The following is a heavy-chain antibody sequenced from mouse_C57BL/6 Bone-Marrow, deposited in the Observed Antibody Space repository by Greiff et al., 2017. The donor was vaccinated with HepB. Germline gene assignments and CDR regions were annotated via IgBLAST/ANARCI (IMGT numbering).Heavy chain of an antibody. J-gene: IGHJ3*01. D-gene: IGHD1-1*01. CDR3: ARDYGSYGFSY. CDR1: GYTFTTYW. V-gene: IGHV1-7*01. CDR2: ISPGSGYT. Sequence: QVQLQQSGAELAKPGASVRLSCKASGYTFTTYWMHWVKQRPGQGLDWIGYISPGSGYTKYNQKFKDKATLTADKSSSTAYMQLSSLTYEDSAVYFCARDYGSYGFSYWGQGTLVTVSA.